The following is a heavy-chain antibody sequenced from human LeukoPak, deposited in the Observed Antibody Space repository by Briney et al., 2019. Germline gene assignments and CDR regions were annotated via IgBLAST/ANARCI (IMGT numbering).Heavy chain of an antibody. CDR1: GGSISSSSYY. J-gene: IGHJ4*02. CDR3: ARLEGGWYGY. V-gene: IGHV4-39*01. CDR2: MNYGGAS. D-gene: IGHD6-19*01. Sequence: SETLSLTCTVSGGSISSSSYYWGWIRQPPGKGLEWIGSMNYGGASHYNPSLKSRGTISVDTSKNQFSLKLSSVTAADTAVYYCARLEGGWYGYWGQGTLVTVSS.